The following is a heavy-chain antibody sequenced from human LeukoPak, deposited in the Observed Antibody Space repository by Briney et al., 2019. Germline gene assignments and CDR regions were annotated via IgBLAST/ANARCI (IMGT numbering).Heavy chain of an antibody. CDR2: ISKSGTST. D-gene: IGHD6-13*01. CDR3: AKDRSSSWYNQFDY. V-gene: IGHV3-23*01. CDR1: GFTFSSYA. Sequence: GGSLRLSCAASGFTFSSYAMNWVRQVPGKGLEWVSVISKSGTSTYYVDSVKGRFTISRDNSRNTLYLQMNSLRAGDTAVYYCAKDRSSSWYNQFDYWGQGTLVTVSS. J-gene: IGHJ4*02.